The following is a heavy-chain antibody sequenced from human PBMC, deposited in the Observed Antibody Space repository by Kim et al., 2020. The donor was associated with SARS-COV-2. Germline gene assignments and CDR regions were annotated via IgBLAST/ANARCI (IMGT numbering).Heavy chain of an antibody. J-gene: IGHJ6*02. CDR3: ARDCNYDSSGSTTYYYYGMDV. CDR1: GYTFTSYG. CDR2: ISAYNGNT. D-gene: IGHD3-22*01. V-gene: IGHV1-18*01. Sequence: ASVKVSCKASGYTFTSYGISWVRQAPGQGLEWMGWISAYNGNTNYAQKLQGRVTMTTDTSTSTAYMELRSLRSDDTAVYYCARDCNYDSSGSTTYYYYGMDVWGQGTTVTVSS.